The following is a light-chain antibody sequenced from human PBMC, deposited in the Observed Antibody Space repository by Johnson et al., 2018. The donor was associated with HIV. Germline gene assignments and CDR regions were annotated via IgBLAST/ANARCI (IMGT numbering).Light chain of an antibody. V-gene: IGLV1-51*02. J-gene: IGLJ1*01. Sequence: QPVLTQPPSVSAAPGQKVTISCSGNISNIESYFVSWYQQLPGAATTLLIYEDNKRPSGIPDRFSGSKSGATATLGITGLQTGDEADYYCGIWDASLSPLYVFGSGTKITVL. CDR1: ISNIESYF. CDR2: EDN. CDR3: GIWDASLSPLYV.